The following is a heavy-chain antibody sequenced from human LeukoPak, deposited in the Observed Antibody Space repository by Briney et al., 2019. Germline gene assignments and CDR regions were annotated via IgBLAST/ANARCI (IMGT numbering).Heavy chain of an antibody. D-gene: IGHD5-18*01. V-gene: IGHV1-18*01. CDR2: ISAYNGNT. CDR1: GYTFTSYG. J-gene: IGHJ4*02. Sequence: ASVKVSCKASGYTFTSYGISWVRQAPGQGPVWMGWISAYNGNTNYAQKLQGRVTMTTDTSTSTAYMELRSLRSDDTAVYYCARDWGSYGPPDYWGQGTLVTVSS. CDR3: ARDWGSYGPPDY.